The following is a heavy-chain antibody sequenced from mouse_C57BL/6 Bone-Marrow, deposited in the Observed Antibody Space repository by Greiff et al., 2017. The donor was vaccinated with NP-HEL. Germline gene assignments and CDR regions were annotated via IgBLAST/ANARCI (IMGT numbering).Heavy chain of an antibody. CDR3: AREGRWLPFDY. CDR2: IYPGSGST. CDR1: GYTFTSYW. J-gene: IGHJ2*01. Sequence: QVQLKESGAELVKPGASVKMSCKASGYTFTSYWITWVKQRPGQGLEWIGDIYPGSGSTNYNEKFKSKATLTVDTSSSTAYMQLSSLTSEDSAVYYCAREGRWLPFDYWGQGTTLTVSS. D-gene: IGHD2-3*01. V-gene: IGHV1-55*01.